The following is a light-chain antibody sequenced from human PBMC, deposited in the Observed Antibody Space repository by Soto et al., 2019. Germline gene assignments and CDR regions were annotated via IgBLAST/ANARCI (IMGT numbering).Light chain of an antibody. Sequence: EIVVTQSPGTLSLSPGERATLSCRASQSISSSYLDWYQQKPGQAPRLLIYAASSRATGIPDRFSGSGAGTDFTLTISRLEPEDFAVYYCQQYGSSSYTFGQGTQLEIK. V-gene: IGKV3-20*01. CDR3: QQYGSSSYT. J-gene: IGKJ2*01. CDR1: QSISSSY. CDR2: AAS.